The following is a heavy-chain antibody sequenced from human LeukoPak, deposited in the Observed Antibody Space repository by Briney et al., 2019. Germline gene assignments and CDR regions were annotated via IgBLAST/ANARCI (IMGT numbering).Heavy chain of an antibody. D-gene: IGHD5-18*01. V-gene: IGHV4-59*01. CDR2: IYYSGST. J-gene: IGHJ4*02. Sequence: PSETLSLTCTVYGGSISSYYWSWVRQPPGKGLEWIGYIYYSGSTNYNPSLKSRVTISVDTSKNQFSLKMSSVTAADTAVYYCAREAYSYDYGALDYWGQGNLVTVSS. CDR3: AREAYSYDYGALDY. CDR1: GGSISSYY.